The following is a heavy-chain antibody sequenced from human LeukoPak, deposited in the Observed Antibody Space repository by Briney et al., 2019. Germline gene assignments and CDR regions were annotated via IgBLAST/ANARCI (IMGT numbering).Heavy chain of an antibody. CDR1: GYSFSTYW. D-gene: IGHD5-18*01. J-gene: IGHJ4*02. Sequence: GESLKISCKASGYSFSTYWIGWVRQVPGKGLEWMGIIYPDDSDTRYSPSGQGQVTISADKSISTAYLQWSSLKASDTAMYYCARGHSYGAYWGQGTLVTVSS. V-gene: IGHV5-51*01. CDR2: IYPDDSDT. CDR3: ARGHSYGAY.